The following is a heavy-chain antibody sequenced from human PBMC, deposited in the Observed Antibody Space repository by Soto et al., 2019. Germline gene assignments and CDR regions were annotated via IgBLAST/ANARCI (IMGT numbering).Heavy chain of an antibody. CDR2: INPNGGST. V-gene: IGHV1-46*01. Sequence: ASVKVSCKAPGDTFTSYYMHWVRQAPGHGLEWMGVINPNGGSTRFAQKFQGRVTITADESTSTAYMELSSLRSEDTAVYYCAIDFGVVTRFDYWGQGTLVTVSS. J-gene: IGHJ4*02. CDR1: GDTFTSYY. CDR3: AIDFGVVTRFDY. D-gene: IGHD3-3*01.